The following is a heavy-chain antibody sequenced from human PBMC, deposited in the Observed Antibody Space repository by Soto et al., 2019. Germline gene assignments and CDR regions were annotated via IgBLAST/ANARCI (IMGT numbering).Heavy chain of an antibody. V-gene: IGHV1-46*03. D-gene: IGHD3-22*01. CDR3: AQTQDYYDSSGYNGHYGMDV. J-gene: IGHJ6*02. CDR1: GYTFTSYY. CDR2: INPSGGST. Sequence: ASVKVSCKASGYTFTSYYMHWVRQAPGQGLEWMGIINPSGGSTSYAQKFQGGVTMTRDTSTSTVYMELSSLRSEDTAVYYCAQTQDYYDSSGYNGHYGMDVWGQGTTVTVSS.